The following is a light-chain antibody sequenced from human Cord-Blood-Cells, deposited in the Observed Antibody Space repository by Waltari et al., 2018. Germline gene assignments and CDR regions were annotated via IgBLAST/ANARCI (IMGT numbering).Light chain of an antibody. CDR1: SGHRSYA. V-gene: IGLV4-69*01. J-gene: IGLJ2*01. CDR2: LNSDGSH. Sequence: QLVLTQSPSASASLRASVKLTCTLSSGHRSYAIAWHQQQPEKGPRYLMKLNSDGSHSKGDGLPDRFSGSSSGAERYLTSSSLQSEDEADYYCQTWGTGIQVFGGGTKLTVL. CDR3: QTWGTGIQV.